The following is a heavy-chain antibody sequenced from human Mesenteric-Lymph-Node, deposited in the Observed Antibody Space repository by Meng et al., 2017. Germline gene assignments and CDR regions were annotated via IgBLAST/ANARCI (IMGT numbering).Heavy chain of an antibody. J-gene: IGHJ5*02. CDR1: GYSFTSYW. V-gene: IGHV5-51*01. D-gene: IGHD3-9*01. CDR3: ARGDYDILTGYPYGWFDP. CDR2: IYPGDSDT. Sequence: KVSCKGSGYSFTSYWIGWVRQMPGKGLEWMGIIYPGDSDTRYSPSFQGQVTISADKSISTAYLQWSSLKASDTAMYYCARGDYDILTGYPYGWFDPRGQGTLVTVSS.